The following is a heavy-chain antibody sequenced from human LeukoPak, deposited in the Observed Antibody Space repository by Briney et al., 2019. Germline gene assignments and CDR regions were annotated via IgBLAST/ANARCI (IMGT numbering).Heavy chain of an antibody. Sequence: SETLSLTCTVSGGSISSGSYYWSWIRQPAGKGLEWIGRIYTSGSTNYNPSLKSRVTIPVDTSKNQFSLKLSSVTAADTAVYYCARAATYYYTNWGQGTLVTVSS. V-gene: IGHV4-61*02. J-gene: IGHJ4*02. CDR1: GGSISSGSYY. D-gene: IGHD3-10*01. CDR3: ARAATYYYTN. CDR2: IYTSGST.